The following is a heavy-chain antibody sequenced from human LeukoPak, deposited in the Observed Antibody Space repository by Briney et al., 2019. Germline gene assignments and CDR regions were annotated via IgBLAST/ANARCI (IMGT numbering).Heavy chain of an antibody. CDR3: TRDVRLRHKYYYMDV. CDR1: GFTFSDYY. J-gene: IGHJ6*03. Sequence: GGSLRLSCVASGFTFSDYYMSWIRQAPGKGLEWTSYITNSGSTTFYADSVKGRFSISRDNANNSLFLQMNSLRAEDTAVYYCTRDVRLRHKYYYMDVWGKGTTVTVSS. CDR2: ITNSGSTT. V-gene: IGHV3-11*04. D-gene: IGHD4-17*01.